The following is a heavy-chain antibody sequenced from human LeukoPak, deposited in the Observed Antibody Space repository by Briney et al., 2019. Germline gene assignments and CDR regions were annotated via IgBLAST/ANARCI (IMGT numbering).Heavy chain of an antibody. V-gene: IGHV1-46*01. CDR3: TRDVPVAGKEDY. D-gene: IGHD6-19*01. J-gene: IGHJ4*02. CDR1: GYTFTSYY. CDR2: INPSGGST. Sequence: ASVKVSCKSSGYTFTSYYMHWVRQAPGQGLEWMGVINPSGGSTRYAQKFQGRVTMTRDTSTSTVYMELSSLRSGDTAVYYCTRDVPVAGKEDYWGQGTLVTVSS.